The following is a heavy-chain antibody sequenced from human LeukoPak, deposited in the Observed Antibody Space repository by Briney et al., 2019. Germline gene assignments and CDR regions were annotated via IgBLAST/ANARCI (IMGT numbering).Heavy chain of an antibody. V-gene: IGHV4-4*07. D-gene: IGHD5-18*01. CDR2: IFTSGST. Sequence: SETLSLTCTVSGGSISSYYWSWIRQPAGKGLGWVGRIFTSGSTNYNPSLKSRVTISVDKSKNHFSLKLSSVTAADTAVYYCARDTAIQQNYYYYYRDVWGKGTTVTVSS. CDR1: GGSISSYY. CDR3: ARDTAIQQNYYYYYRDV. J-gene: IGHJ6*03.